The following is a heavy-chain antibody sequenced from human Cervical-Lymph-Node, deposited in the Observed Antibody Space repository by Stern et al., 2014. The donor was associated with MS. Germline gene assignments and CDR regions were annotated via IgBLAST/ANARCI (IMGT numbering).Heavy chain of an antibody. Sequence: QLVQSGAEVKKPGASVKVSCKASGYTFTNHFMHWVRQAPGQGLEWMGIINPTGGSTSYAQKFQGRVTMTRDTSASTVYMVLSSLRSDDTAVYYCARGTGSYFDFWGQGTLVAVSS. CDR3: ARGTGSYFDF. J-gene: IGHJ4*02. CDR1: GYTFTNHF. V-gene: IGHV1-46*01. D-gene: IGHD3/OR15-3a*01. CDR2: INPTGGST.